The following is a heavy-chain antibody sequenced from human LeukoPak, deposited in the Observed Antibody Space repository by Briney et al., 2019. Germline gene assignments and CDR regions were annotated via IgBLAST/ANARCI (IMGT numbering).Heavy chain of an antibody. Sequence: PGGSLRLSCAASGFTFSHYSMNWVRQAPGKGLELVSIINDNGYSTYCADSVKGRFTVSRDNTKNTLYLLMNSLRAEDTAVYYCATRIVPVSYGMDVWGQGTTVTVSS. J-gene: IGHJ6*02. V-gene: IGHV3-23*01. CDR2: INDNGYST. CDR3: ATRIVPVSYGMDV. D-gene: IGHD1-26*01. CDR1: GFTFSHYS.